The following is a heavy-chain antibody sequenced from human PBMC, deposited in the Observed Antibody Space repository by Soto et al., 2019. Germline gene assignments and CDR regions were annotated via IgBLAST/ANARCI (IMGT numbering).Heavy chain of an antibody. J-gene: IGHJ4*02. Sequence: EVQLVESGGGLAQPGGSLRLSCAGSGFTFSSYWMSWVHQAPGKGLEWVANIKRDGSEKYYVDSVKGRFTISRDNAKNSPYLQMNSLRAEDTAVYYCGADSSTKVYWGQGTLVTVSS. D-gene: IGHD2-2*01. CDR3: GADSSTKVY. V-gene: IGHV3-7*01. CDR2: IKRDGSEK. CDR1: GFTFSSYW.